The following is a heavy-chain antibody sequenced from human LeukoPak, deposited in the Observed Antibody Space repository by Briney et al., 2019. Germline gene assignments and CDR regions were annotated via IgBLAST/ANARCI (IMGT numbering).Heavy chain of an antibody. J-gene: IGHJ3*01. CDR1: GDSVSSNTAT. CDR3: VRDNKGIAVSAAFDV. V-gene: IGHV6-1*01. Sequence: SQTLSLTCAISGDSVSSNTATWNWTRQSPSRGLEWLGRTYYRSKWSNDYAVSVKSRITINPDTSKNQFSLQLNSMTPEDTAVYYCVRDNKGIAVSAAFDVWGQGTMVIVSS. CDR2: TYYRSKWSN. D-gene: IGHD6-19*01.